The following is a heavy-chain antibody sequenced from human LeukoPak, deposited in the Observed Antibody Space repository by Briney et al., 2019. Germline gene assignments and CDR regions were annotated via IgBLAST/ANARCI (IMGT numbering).Heavy chain of an antibody. CDR2: ISSSGNTI. V-gene: IGHV3-11*04. J-gene: IGHJ4*02. Sequence: GGSLRLSCAASGFTFSDYYMSWVRQAPGKGLEWVSYISSSGNTIFYADSLKGRFTISRDNAKNSLDLQMNSLRIEDTAVFYCAKGPKQLVFVRGYYFDDWGQGTLVTVSS. D-gene: IGHD6-13*01. CDR1: GFTFSDYY. CDR3: AKGPKQLVFVRGYYFDD.